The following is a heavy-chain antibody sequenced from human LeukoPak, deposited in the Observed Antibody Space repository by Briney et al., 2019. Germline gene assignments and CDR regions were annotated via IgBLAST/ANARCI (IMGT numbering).Heavy chain of an antibody. D-gene: IGHD3-9*01. Sequence: GGSLRLSCAASGFTVSSNYIKWVRQAPGKGLEWVSVVFSGGATHYADSVTGRFTVSRDTSKNTVYLQMTGLGADDTAVYYCARFDPFGGTWFEDWGQGTLVNVSS. CDR2: VFSGGAT. CDR1: GFTVSSNY. CDR3: ARFDPFGGTWFED. J-gene: IGHJ5*02. V-gene: IGHV3-66*01.